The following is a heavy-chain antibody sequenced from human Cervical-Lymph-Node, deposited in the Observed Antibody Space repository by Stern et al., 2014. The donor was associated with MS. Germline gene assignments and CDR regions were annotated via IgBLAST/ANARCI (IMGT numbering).Heavy chain of an antibody. Sequence: QVQLQESGPGLVRPSETLSLTCTVPGDSLNDFHWTWIRQPPGKGLEWIGNIYDSDSTNYNPSLKSRVTISVDTSRNQFSLKLSSVTAADTAVYYCARAFGLRAPFDYWGQGTLVTVSS. D-gene: IGHD3/OR15-3a*01. CDR3: ARAFGLRAPFDY. CDR1: GDSLNDFH. CDR2: IYDSDST. J-gene: IGHJ4*02. V-gene: IGHV4-59*08.